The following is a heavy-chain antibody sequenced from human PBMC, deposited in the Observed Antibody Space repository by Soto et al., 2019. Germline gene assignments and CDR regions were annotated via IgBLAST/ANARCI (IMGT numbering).Heavy chain of an antibody. CDR2: ISDTGGKI. J-gene: IGHJ2*01. D-gene: IGHD3-16*01. Sequence: GSLRLSCVASGXTVSVFSITWVRQAPGKGLEWVATISDTGGKIEYTDSLKGRFTISRDNYKNTLYLQINGMTSDDKAVHYCAKVAGGLGYFDLWGRGTLGTVS. CDR1: GXTVSVFS. CDR3: AKVAGGLGYFDL. V-gene: IGHV3-23*01.